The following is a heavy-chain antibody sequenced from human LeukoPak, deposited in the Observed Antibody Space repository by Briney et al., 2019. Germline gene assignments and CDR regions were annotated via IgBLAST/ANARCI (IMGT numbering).Heavy chain of an antibody. CDR2: ISTSSITK. CDR1: GFTFSTYS. V-gene: IGHV3-48*01. Sequence: PSGGALRLSCAAPGFTFSTYSMSWVRQAPGKGPEWLSYISTSSITKYYADSVKGRFTISRDDAKNSLSLQMNSLRADDTAVYYCAKEMGFCSGGSCYRWFDSWGQGTLVTVSS. D-gene: IGHD2-15*01. J-gene: IGHJ5*01. CDR3: AKEMGFCSGGSCYRWFDS.